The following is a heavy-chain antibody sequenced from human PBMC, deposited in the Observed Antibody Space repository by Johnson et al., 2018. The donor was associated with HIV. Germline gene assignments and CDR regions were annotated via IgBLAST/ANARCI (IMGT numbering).Heavy chain of an antibody. V-gene: IGHV3-30*14. CDR3: ARESSAGEYSYGII. J-gene: IGHJ3*02. Sequence: VQLVESGGGVVQPGRSLRLSCAASGFSLSSYAMHWVRQAPGKGLEWVSRINYDGTNTSYADSVKGRFTISRDNSKNTLYLQMNSLKAEDTAVYYCARESSAGEYSYGIIWGQGTMVTVSS. D-gene: IGHD5-18*01. CDR1: GFSLSSYA. CDR2: INYDGTNT.